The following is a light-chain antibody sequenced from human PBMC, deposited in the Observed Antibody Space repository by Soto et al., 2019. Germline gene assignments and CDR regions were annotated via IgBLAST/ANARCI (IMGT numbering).Light chain of an antibody. V-gene: IGKV1-5*03. CDR3: QQYNTYSRT. Sequence: DIQMTQSPSTLSASVGDRVTITCRASQSVITSLAWYQHKPGKAPKLLIYRASTLESGVPSRFSGSGSGTEFTLTISSLQPDDFATYYCQQYNTYSRTFVQGTKVEI. CDR1: QSVITS. CDR2: RAS. J-gene: IGKJ1*01.